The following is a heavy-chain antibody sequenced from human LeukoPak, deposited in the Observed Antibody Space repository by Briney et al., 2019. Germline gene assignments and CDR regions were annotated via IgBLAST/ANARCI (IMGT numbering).Heavy chain of an antibody. D-gene: IGHD1-26*01. CDR3: ARGKVGATIDY. V-gene: IGHV4-59*01. CDR2: IYYSGST. J-gene: IGHJ4*02. Sequence: PSETLSLTCSVSGGSISTYYWSWIRQPPGKGLEWIGYIYYSGSTNYNPSLKSRVTISVDTSKNQFSLKLSSVTAADTAVYYCARGKVGATIDYWGQGTLVTVSS. CDR1: GGSISTYY.